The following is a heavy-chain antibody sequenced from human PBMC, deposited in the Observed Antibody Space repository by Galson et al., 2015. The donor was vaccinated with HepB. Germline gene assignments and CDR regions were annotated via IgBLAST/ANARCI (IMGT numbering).Heavy chain of an antibody. V-gene: IGHV1-18*04. D-gene: IGHD7-27*01. CDR2: ISVYNGNT. J-gene: IGHJ6*02. Sequence: SVKVSCKASGYTFTAYGISWVRQAPGQGLEWMGWISVYNGNTNYAQDFQGRVTMTTNTSTSTAYMELRSLRSDDTAVYFCARGTATGDNYNGMDVWGQGTMVTVSS. CDR1: GYTFTAYG. CDR3: ARGTATGDNYNGMDV.